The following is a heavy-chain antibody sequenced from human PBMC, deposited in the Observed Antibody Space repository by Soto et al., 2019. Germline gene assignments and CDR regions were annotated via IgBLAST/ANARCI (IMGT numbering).Heavy chain of an antibody. CDR1: GGSISSSNW. CDR2: IYHSGST. Sequence: QVQLLESGPGLVKPSGTLSLTCAVSGGSISSSNWWSWVRQPPGKGLEWIGEIYHSGSTNYNPSLKSRVTISVDKSKNQFSLKLSSVTAADTAVYYCARGQLLWFGELFRWFDPWGQGTLVTVSS. V-gene: IGHV4-4*02. D-gene: IGHD3-10*01. CDR3: ARGQLLWFGELFRWFDP. J-gene: IGHJ5*02.